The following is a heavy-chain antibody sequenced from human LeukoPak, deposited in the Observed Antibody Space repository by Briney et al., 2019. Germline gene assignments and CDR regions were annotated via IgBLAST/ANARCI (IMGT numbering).Heavy chain of an antibody. Sequence: SETLSLTCTVSGGSISSYYWSWIRQPPGKGLEWIGYIYYSGSTNYNPSLKSRVTISVDTSKNQFSLKLSSVTAADTAVYYCARADTAILMDVWGQGTTVTVSS. D-gene: IGHD5-18*01. CDR3: ARADTAILMDV. CDR1: GGSISSYY. CDR2: IYYSGST. V-gene: IGHV4-59*08. J-gene: IGHJ6*02.